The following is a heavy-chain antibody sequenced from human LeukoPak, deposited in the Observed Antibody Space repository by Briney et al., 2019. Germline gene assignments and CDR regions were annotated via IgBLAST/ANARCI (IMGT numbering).Heavy chain of an antibody. D-gene: IGHD4-23*01. CDR1: GGSISSSSYY. V-gene: IGHV4-39*01. CDR3: ARRGRLWWQLGFY. J-gene: IGHJ4*02. CDR2: LYYNGST. Sequence: SETLSLTCTVSGGSISSSSYYWGWIRQPPGKGLEWIGSLYYNGSTYYNPSLKSRVTISVDTSKEQFSLKLSSVSAADTAVYYCARRGRLWWQLGFYWGQGTLVTVSS.